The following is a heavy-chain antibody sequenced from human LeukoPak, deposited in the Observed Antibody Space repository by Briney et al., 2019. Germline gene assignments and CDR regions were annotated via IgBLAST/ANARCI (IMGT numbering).Heavy chain of an antibody. Sequence: SETLSLTCAVYGGSFSGYYWSWIRQPPGKGLERIGEINHSGSTNFNPSLKSRVTISVDTSKNQFSLKLSSVTAADTAVYYCARGDDYGGNHWGQGTLVTVSS. D-gene: IGHD4-17*01. V-gene: IGHV4-34*01. CDR1: GGSFSGYY. J-gene: IGHJ5*02. CDR3: ARGDDYGGNH. CDR2: INHSGST.